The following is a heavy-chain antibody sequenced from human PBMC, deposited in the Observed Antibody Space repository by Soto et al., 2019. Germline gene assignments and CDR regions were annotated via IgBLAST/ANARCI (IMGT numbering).Heavy chain of an antibody. D-gene: IGHD2-8*01. Sequence: SETLSLTCSVYGGSLSGYYWTWIRQAPGKGLEWIGKINVGGSSDYNPSLKSRVTLSIDTSKNLFSLNLTSVTAADTAVYFCARVRRSSLIYYFDYWGQGTLVTVS. CDR3: ARVRRSSLIYYFDY. J-gene: IGHJ4*02. CDR2: INVGGSS. V-gene: IGHV4-34*01. CDR1: GGSLSGYY.